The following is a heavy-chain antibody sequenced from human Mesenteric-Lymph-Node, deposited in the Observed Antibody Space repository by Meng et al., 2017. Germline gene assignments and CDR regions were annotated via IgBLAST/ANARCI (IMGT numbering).Heavy chain of an antibody. CDR1: GDSVSSNSAA. D-gene: IGHD6-19*01. J-gene: IGHJ6*02. V-gene: IGHV6-1*01. Sequence: SQTLSLTCAISGDSVSSNSAAWNWIRQSPSRGLEWLGRTYYRSKWYNDYAVSVKSRITINPDTSKNRFSLQLNSVTPEDTAVYYCARGTAVASVHYYYGMDVWGQGTTVTVSS. CDR2: TYYRSKWYN. CDR3: ARGTAVASVHYYYGMDV.